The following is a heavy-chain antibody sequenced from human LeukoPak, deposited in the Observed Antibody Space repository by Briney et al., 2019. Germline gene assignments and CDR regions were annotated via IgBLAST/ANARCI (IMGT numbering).Heavy chain of an antibody. CDR1: GFTFSSYD. Sequence: GGSLRLSCAASGFTFSSYDMNWVRQAPGKGLEWVAVISGGGSGTYYADSVRGRFTISRDNSKNTVYLQMNSLRAEDTAIYYCAKAVGSSGYFSRDAFDIWGQGTMVTVSS. J-gene: IGHJ3*02. CDR3: AKAVGSSGYFSRDAFDI. CDR2: ISGGGSGT. V-gene: IGHV3-23*01. D-gene: IGHD3-22*01.